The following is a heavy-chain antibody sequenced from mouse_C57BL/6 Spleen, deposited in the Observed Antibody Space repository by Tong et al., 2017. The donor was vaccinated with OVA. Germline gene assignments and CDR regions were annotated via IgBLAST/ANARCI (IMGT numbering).Heavy chain of an antibody. Sequence: EVQLQESGPELVKPGASVKISCKASGYSFTGYFMNWVMQSHGKSLEWIGEIYPRSGNTYYNEKFKGKATLTADKSSSTAYMELRSLTSEDTAVYYCANPHYGYDGWFAYWGQGTLVTVSA. CDR3: ANPHYGYDGWFAY. J-gene: IGHJ3*01. CDR2: IYPRSGNT. V-gene: IGHV1-20*01. D-gene: IGHD2-2*01. CDR1: GYSFTGYF.